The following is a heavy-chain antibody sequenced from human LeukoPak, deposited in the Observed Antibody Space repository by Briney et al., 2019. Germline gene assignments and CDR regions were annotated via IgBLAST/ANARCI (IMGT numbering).Heavy chain of an antibody. Sequence: GGSLRLSCAVSGLIFRSYWMSWVRQAPGKGLEWVANINQDGSEKYFVDSVKGRFTISRDNAKNSLHLQMNTLRAEDTAVYYCARERDGRFFDYWGQGTLVTVSS. CDR3: ARERDGRFFDY. CDR1: GLIFRSYW. CDR2: INQDGSEK. V-gene: IGHV3-7*01. J-gene: IGHJ4*02. D-gene: IGHD5-24*01.